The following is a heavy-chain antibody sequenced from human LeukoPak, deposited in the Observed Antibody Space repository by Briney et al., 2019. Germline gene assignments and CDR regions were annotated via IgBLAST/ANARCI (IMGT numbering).Heavy chain of an antibody. J-gene: IGHJ4*02. V-gene: IGHV3-30*02. CDR1: GFSFSSYG. CDR2: IRYDGSNK. Sequence: GGSLRLSCAASGFSFSSYGMHWVRQAPGKGLEWVAFIRYDGSNKYYEPSAKGRFTISRDNSKNTLYLQMNSLRAGDTAVYYCAKPHFDDWGQGTLVTVSS. CDR3: AKPHFDD.